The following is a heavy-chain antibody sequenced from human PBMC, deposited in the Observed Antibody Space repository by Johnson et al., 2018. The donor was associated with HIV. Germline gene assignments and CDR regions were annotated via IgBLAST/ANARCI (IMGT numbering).Heavy chain of an antibody. CDR3: AREGGPYAFDI. D-gene: IGHD1-26*01. J-gene: IGHJ3*02. CDR2: GSEK. Sequence: GSEKYYVDSVKGRLTISRDNAKNSPYLQMNSLRAEDTAVYYCAREGGPYAFDIWGQGTMVTVSS. V-gene: IGHV3-7*01.